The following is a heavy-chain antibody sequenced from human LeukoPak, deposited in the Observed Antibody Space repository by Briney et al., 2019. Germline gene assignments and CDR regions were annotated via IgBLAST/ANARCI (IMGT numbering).Heavy chain of an antibody. V-gene: IGHV4-34*01. CDR1: GGSFSGYY. D-gene: IGHD2-15*01. CDR2: INHSGST. J-gene: IGHJ5*02. Sequence: SESLSLTCAVYGGSFSGYYWSWIRQPPGKGLEWIGEINHSGSTNYNPSLKSRVTISVDTSKSQFSLKLTSLTAADTAVYYCARTPNCRGGTCYSRWFDPWGQGTLVTVSS. CDR3: ARTPNCRGGTCYSRWFDP.